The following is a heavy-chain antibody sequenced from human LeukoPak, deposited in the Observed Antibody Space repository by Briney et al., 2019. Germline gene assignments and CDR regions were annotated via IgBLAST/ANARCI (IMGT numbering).Heavy chain of an antibody. Sequence: GGSLRLSRAASVITFSRYEMNWVREAPGKGREWVSFISSSGSNVYYADSVRGRFATSRDSAKDSLYLHMNSLRVEDTGIYFCVTGNYRNFYYYYMDVWGKGTTVTVS. J-gene: IGHJ6*03. V-gene: IGHV3-48*03. CDR2: ISSSGSNV. CDR3: VTGNYRNFYYYYMDV. CDR1: VITFSRYE. D-gene: IGHD5-24*01.